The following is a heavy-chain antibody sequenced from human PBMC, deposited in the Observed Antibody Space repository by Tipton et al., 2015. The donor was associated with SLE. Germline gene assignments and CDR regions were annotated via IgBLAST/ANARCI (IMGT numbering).Heavy chain of an antibody. Sequence: LSLTCTVSTGAISIYYWSWIRQPPGKGLEWIGYIYYTGSTHYNPSLESRVTLSVDTSKNQFSLNLASVTAADTAIYYCARHSGSPYYFDFWGQGTLVTVPS. CDR2: IYYTGST. CDR1: TGAISIYY. J-gene: IGHJ4*02. V-gene: IGHV4-59*08. CDR3: ARHSGSPYYFDF. D-gene: IGHD1-26*01.